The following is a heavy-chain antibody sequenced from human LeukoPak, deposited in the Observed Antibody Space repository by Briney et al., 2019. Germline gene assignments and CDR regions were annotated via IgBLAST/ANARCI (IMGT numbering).Heavy chain of an antibody. Sequence: GGSLRLSCTASGFPFIEYSMNWVRQVSGKGLEWIAYIGIDSGNTKYADSVRGRFTISADKTKNSLYLQMNSLRVDDTAVYYCARDYNYAFDNWGQGTLVSVAS. J-gene: IGHJ4*02. D-gene: IGHD1-1*01. CDR2: IGIDSGNT. CDR1: GFPFIEYS. CDR3: ARDYNYAFDN. V-gene: IGHV3-48*01.